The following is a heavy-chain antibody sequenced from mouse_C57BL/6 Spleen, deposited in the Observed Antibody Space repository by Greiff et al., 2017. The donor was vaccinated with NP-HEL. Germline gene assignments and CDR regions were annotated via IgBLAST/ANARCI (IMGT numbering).Heavy chain of an antibody. J-gene: IGHJ3*01. CDR3: ARFYSNFGGFAY. V-gene: IGHV1-64*01. Sequence: VQLQQSGAELVKPGASVKLSCKASGYTFTSYWMHWVKQRPGQGLEWIGMIHPNSGSTNYNEKFKSKATLTVDKSSRTAYMQLSSLTSEDSAVYYCARFYSNFGGFAYWGQGTLVTVSA. CDR1: GYTFTSYW. D-gene: IGHD2-5*01. CDR2: IHPNSGST.